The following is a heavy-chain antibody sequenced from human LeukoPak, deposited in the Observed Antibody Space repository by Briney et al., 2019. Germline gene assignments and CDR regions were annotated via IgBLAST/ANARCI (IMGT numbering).Heavy chain of an antibody. CDR2: IIPIFGTA. CDR1: GGTFSSYA. J-gene: IGHJ5*02. V-gene: IGHV1-69*13. D-gene: IGHD2-2*01. CDR3: ARSTTYRIVVVPAAMGIDWFDP. Sequence: SVKVSCKASGGTFSSYAISWVRQAPGQGLEWMGGIIPIFGTANYAQKFQGRVTITADESTSTAYMELSGLRSEDTAVYYCARSTTYRIVVVPAAMGIDWFDPWGQGTLVTVSS.